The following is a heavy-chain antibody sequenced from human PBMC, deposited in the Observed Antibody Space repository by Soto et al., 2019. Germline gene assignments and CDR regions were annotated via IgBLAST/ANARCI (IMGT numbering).Heavy chain of an antibody. CDR3: AMVDVYVTPSPQDV. D-gene: IGHD3-16*01. CDR2: INTYNGNT. J-gene: IGHJ6*02. Sequence: QVQLVQSRAEVKNPGASVKVSCKASGYSFTRYGIAWARQAPGQGLEWMGWINTYNGNTNYAQNLQSRVTLTTDASPSTAYMERTSLRSNETAIYYCAMVDVYVTPSPQDVWGQGTTVIVSS. CDR1: GYSFTRYG. V-gene: IGHV1-18*01.